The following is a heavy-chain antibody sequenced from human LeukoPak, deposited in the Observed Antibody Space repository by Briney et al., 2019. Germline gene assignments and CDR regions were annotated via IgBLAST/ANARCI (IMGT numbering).Heavy chain of an antibody. V-gene: IGHV3-15*01. D-gene: IGHD2-8*01. J-gene: IGHJ4*02. Sequence: GGSLRPSCAASGFTFSSYAVSWVRQAPGKGLEWVGRIKSKTDGGTTDYAAPVKGRFTISRDDSKNTLYLQMNSLKTEDTAVYYCTTGMVYFDYWGQGTLVTVSS. CDR1: GFTFSSYA. CDR3: TTGMVYFDY. CDR2: IKSKTDGGTT.